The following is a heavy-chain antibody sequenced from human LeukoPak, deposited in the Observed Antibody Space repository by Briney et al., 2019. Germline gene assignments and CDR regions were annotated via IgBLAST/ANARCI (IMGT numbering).Heavy chain of an antibody. J-gene: IGHJ4*02. V-gene: IGHV3-9*01. D-gene: IGHD4-23*01. CDR3: EKVEYGGLFDY. Sequence: PGGSLRLFCAASGFTFDDYAMHWVRQAPGKGLEVVSGFRWKCGSIVYRDSGKGRFTISRDNSKNSVYPQMKRLKAEDTAVYYCEKVEYGGLFDYWGQGTLVTVSS. CDR2: FRWKCGSI. CDR1: GFTFDDYA.